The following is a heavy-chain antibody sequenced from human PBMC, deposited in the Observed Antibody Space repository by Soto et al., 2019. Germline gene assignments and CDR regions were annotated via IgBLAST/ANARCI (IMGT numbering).Heavy chain of an antibody. CDR1: GGTFSSYA. J-gene: IGHJ2*01. V-gene: IGHV1-69*13. CDR2: IIPIFGTA. Sequence: SVKVSCKASGGTFSSYAINWVRQAPGQGLEWMGGIIPIFGTANYAQKFQGRVTITADESTSTAYMELSSLRSEDMAVYYCARGGYYDSSGYSPHREYFDLWGRGTLVTVSS. D-gene: IGHD3-22*01. CDR3: ARGGYYDSSGYSPHREYFDL.